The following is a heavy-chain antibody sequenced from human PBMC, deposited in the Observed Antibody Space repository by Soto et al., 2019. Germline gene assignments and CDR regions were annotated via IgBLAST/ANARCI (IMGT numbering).Heavy chain of an antibody. CDR2: IHHSGTT. CDR1: GDSVSSSSYY. D-gene: IGHD5-12*01. Sequence: SETLSLTCTVSGDSVSSSSYYWSWIRQHPGKSLEWIGYIHHSGTTYYNPSLKRRITLSVDTSKNQFSLRLSSVTAADTAVYYCASGLGYKAWGQGTLVNVSS. CDR3: ASGLGYKA. J-gene: IGHJ1*01. V-gene: IGHV4-31*03.